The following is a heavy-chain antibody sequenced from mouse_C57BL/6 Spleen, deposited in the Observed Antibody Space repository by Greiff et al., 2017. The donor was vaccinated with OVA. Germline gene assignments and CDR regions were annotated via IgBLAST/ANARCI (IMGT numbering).Heavy chain of an antibody. J-gene: IGHJ3*01. CDR1: GYTFTEYT. Sequence: VQLQQSGAELVKPGASVKLSCTASGYTFTEYTIHWVKQRSGQGLEWIGCFYPGSGSLKSNEKFKDKATLAADKSYRPDYMELSRLTSEDSEVYFCARHEDKGGLPQGFAYWGQGTLVTVSA. V-gene: IGHV1-62-2*01. CDR2: FYPGSGSL. CDR3: ARHEDKGGLPQGFAY. D-gene: IGHD3-1*01.